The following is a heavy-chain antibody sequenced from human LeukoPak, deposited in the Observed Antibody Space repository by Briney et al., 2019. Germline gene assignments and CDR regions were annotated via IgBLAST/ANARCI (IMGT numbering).Heavy chain of an antibody. V-gene: IGHV1-24*01. CDR1: GYTLTELS. J-gene: IGHJ4*02. Sequence: GASVKVSCKVSGYTLTELSMHWVRQAPGKGLEWMGGFDPEDGETIYAQKFQGRVTMTEDTSTDTAYMELSSLRSEDTAVYYCATAPPGPDSGCYPFDYWGQGTLVTVSS. D-gene: IGHD1-26*01. CDR2: FDPEDGET. CDR3: ATAPPGPDSGCYPFDY.